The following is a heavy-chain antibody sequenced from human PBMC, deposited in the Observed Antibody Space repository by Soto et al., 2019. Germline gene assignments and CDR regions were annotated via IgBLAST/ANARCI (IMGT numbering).Heavy chain of an antibody. V-gene: IGHV3-33*01. J-gene: IGHJ6*02. CDR2: IWYDGSNK. CDR1: GFTFSSYG. CDR3: ARESPQYNWNDYYYYYGMDV. D-gene: IGHD1-20*01. Sequence: QPGGSLRLSCAASGFTFSSYGMHWVRQAPGKGLEWVAVIWYDGSNKYYADYVKGRFTISRDNSKNTLYLQMNSLRAEDTAVYYCARESPQYNWNDYYYYYGMDVWGQGTTVTVSS.